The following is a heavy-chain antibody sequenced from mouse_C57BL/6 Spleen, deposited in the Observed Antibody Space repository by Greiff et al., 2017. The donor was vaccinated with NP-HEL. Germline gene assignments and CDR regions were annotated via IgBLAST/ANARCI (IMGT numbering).Heavy chain of an antibody. Sequence: EVQLVESGGGLVKPGGSLKLSCAASGFTFSSYAMSWVRQTPEKRLEWVATISDGGSYTYYPDNVKGRFTISRDNAKNNLYLQMSHLKSEDTAMYYCARDRPEGYYFAYWGQGTLVTVSA. CDR2: ISDGGSYT. CDR1: GFTFSSYA. CDR3: ARDRPEGYYFAY. V-gene: IGHV5-4*01. J-gene: IGHJ3*01. D-gene: IGHD2-3*01.